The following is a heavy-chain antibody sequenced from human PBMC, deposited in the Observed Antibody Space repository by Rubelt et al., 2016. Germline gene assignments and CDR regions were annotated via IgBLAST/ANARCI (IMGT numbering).Heavy chain of an antibody. CDR2: ISAYNGNT. J-gene: IGHJ2*01. CDR3: ARDRIRIAARQGWYFDL. V-gene: IGHV1-18*01. CDR1: GYTFTSYG. D-gene: IGHD6-6*01. Sequence: QVQLVQSGAEVKKPGASVKVSCKASGYTFTSYGISWVRQAPGQGLEWMGWISAYNGNTNYAQKRQGRVTMTTDTSQSTAYMELRGLRSDDTAVYYCARDRIRIAARQGWYFDLWGRGTLVTVSS.